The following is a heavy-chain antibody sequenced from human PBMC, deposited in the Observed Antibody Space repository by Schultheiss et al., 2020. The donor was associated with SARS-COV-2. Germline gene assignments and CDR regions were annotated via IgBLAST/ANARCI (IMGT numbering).Heavy chain of an antibody. CDR3: ARHGMIESFDP. Sequence: SVKVSCKASGYTFTSYGISWVRQAPGQGLEWMGGIIPIFGTANYAQKFQGRVTITADESTSTAYMELSSLRSEDTAVYYCARHGMIESFDPWGQGTLVTVSS. V-gene: IGHV1-69*13. D-gene: IGHD3-22*01. J-gene: IGHJ5*02. CDR1: GYTFTSYG. CDR2: IIPIFGTA.